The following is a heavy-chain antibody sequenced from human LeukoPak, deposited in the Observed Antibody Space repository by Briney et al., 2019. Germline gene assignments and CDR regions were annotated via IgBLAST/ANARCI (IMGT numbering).Heavy chain of an antibody. V-gene: IGHV1-24*01. Sequence: ASVKVSCKASGYTFTSYYMHWVRQAPGKGLEWMGGFDPEDGETIYAQKFQGRVTMTEDTSTDTAYMELSRLRSDDTAVYYCARDHLLFRQPPNWFDPWGQGTLVTVSS. CDR1: GYTFTSYY. CDR3: ARDHLLFRQPPNWFDP. J-gene: IGHJ5*02. CDR2: FDPEDGET. D-gene: IGHD1-14*01.